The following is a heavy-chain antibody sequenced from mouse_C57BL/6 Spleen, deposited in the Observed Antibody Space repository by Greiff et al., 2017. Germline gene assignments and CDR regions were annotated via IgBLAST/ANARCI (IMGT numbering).Heavy chain of an antibody. CDR2: ISYSGST. CDR1: GYSITSDY. J-gene: IGHJ4*01. CDR3: ARAPGNYYCAVDY. Sequence: EVQLVESGPGLVKPSQTLSLTCSATGYSITSDYWNWIRKFPGNKLEYMGYISYSGSTYYNPSLKSRISITRDTSKNQYYLQLNSVTTEDTAAYYCARAPGNYYCAVDYWGQGTSVTVSA. V-gene: IGHV3-8*01. D-gene: IGHD2-1*01.